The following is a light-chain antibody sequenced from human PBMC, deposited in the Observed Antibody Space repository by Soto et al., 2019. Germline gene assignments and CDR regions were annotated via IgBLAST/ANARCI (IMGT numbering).Light chain of an antibody. CDR2: DVD. J-gene: IGLJ1*01. CDR1: SSDVGGYNY. CDR3: QAWDSSTLYV. Sequence: QSVLTQPRSVSGSPGQSVAISCTGTSSDVGGYNYVSWYQQHPGKAPKVVIYDVDKRPSGVPDRFSGSNSGDTATLTISGTQAMDEADYYCQAWDSSTLYVFGTGTKVTVL. V-gene: IGLV2-11*01.